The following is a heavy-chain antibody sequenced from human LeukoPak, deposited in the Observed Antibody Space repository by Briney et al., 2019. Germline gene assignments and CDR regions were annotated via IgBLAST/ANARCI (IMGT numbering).Heavy chain of an antibody. CDR3: AILPATDTYYYDNSGYYRPGVH. D-gene: IGHD3-22*01. J-gene: IGHJ4*02. CDR1: GGSISSSHYY. V-gene: IGHV4-39*07. CDR2: IYYTGST. Sequence: KTSETLSLTCTVSGGSISSSHYYWGWIRQPSGKGLEWIGSIYYTGSTYYNPSLKSRVTMSVDTSKNQFSLKLRFATAADAAVYYCAILPATDTYYYDNSGYYRPGVHWGQGTLVTVSS.